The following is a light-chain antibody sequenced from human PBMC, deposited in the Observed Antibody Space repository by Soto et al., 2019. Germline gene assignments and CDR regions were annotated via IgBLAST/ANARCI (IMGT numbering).Light chain of an antibody. CDR1: QSVSSSY. CDR2: GAS. CDR3: QQYGNSPIT. J-gene: IGKJ5*01. V-gene: IGKV3-20*01. Sequence: EIVLTQSPGTLSLSPGERATLSCRASQSVSSSYLAWYHQKPGQAPRLLILGASSRATGIPDRFSGSGSGTDFTLTISRLEPEDFAVYYCQQYGNSPITFGQGTRLEIK.